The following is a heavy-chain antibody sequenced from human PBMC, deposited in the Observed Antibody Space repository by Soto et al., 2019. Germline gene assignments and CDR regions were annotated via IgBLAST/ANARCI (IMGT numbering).Heavy chain of an antibody. Sequence: GGSLRLSCAASGFTFSSYAMSWVRQAPGKGLEWVSAISGSGGSTYYADSVKGRFTISRDNAKNSLYLQMNNLRAEDTAVYYCVRGSRSGETVRGQGTSVTVAS. V-gene: IGHV3-23*01. D-gene: IGHD6-25*01. CDR2: ISGSGGST. CDR1: GFTFSSYA. J-gene: IGHJ4*02. CDR3: VRGSRSGETV.